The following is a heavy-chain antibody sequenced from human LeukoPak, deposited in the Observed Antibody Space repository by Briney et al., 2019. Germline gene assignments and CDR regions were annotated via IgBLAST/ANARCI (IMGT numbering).Heavy chain of an antibody. Sequence: GGSLRLSCAASGFTVSSNYMSWDRQAPGKGLEWVSVIYSGGSTYYADSVKGRFTISRDNSKNTLYLQMNSLRAEDTAVYYCARSLSAAAVDYWGQGTLVTVSS. CDR1: GFTVSSNY. J-gene: IGHJ4*02. D-gene: IGHD3-16*01. CDR2: IYSGGST. CDR3: ARSLSAAAVDY. V-gene: IGHV3-66*02.